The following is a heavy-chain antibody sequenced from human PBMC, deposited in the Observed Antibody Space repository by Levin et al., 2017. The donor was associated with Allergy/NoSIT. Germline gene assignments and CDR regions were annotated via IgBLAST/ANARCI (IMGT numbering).Heavy chain of an antibody. Sequence: AGESLKISCAASGFTFSSYWMHWVRQAPGKGLVWVSRISTDGSRTNYADSVKGRFTISRDNAKNTLYLQMDSLRAEDTAMYYCARFRDGSHGYGDYWGQGTLVTVSS. J-gene: IGHJ4*02. CDR2: ISTDGSRT. CDR1: GFTFSSYW. V-gene: IGHV3-74*01. D-gene: IGHD5-18*01. CDR3: ARFRDGSHGYGDY.